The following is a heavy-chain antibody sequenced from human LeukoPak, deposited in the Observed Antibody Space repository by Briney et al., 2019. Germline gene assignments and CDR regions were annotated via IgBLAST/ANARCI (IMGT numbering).Heavy chain of an antibody. CDR3: ARGLRAARPGDRGPFDY. D-gene: IGHD6-6*01. Sequence: GRSLRLSCAASGFTFSSYSMNWVRQAPGKGLEWVSSISSSSYIYYADSVKGRFTISRDNAKNSLYLQMNSLRAEDTAVYYCARGLRAARPGDRGPFDYWGQGTLVTVSS. V-gene: IGHV3-21*01. J-gene: IGHJ4*02. CDR1: GFTFSSYS. CDR2: ISSSSYI.